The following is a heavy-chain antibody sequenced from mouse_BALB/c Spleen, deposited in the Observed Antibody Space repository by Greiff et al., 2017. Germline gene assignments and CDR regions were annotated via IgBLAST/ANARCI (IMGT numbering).Heavy chain of an antibody. CDR1: GYSFTGYF. V-gene: IGHV1-20*02. CDR2: INPYNGDT. D-gene: IGHD2-1*01. Sequence: EVKLVESGPELVKPGASVKISCKASGYSFTGYFMNWVMQSHGKSLEWIGRINPYNGDTFYNQKFKGKATLTVDKSSSTAHMELRSLASEDSAVYYCARTGGNSYWYFDVWGAGTTVTVSS. J-gene: IGHJ1*01. CDR3: ARTGGNSYWYFDV.